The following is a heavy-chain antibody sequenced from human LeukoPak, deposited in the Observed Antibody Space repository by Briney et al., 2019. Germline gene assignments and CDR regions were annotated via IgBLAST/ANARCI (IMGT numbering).Heavy chain of an antibody. CDR2: IIPIFGTA. Sequence: SVKVSCKASGGTFSSFTISWVRQAPGQGLEWMGGIIPIFGTANYAQKFQGRVTITADESTSTAYMELSSLRSEDTAVYYCARGRYSSSINSMDVWGQGTTVTVSS. CDR1: GGTFSSFT. J-gene: IGHJ6*02. D-gene: IGHD6-6*01. CDR3: ARGRYSSSINSMDV. V-gene: IGHV1-69*13.